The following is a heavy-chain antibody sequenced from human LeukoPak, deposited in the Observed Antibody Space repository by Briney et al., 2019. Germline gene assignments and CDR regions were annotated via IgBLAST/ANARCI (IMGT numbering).Heavy chain of an antibody. CDR3: ARGSYGGYYYGMDV. V-gene: IGHV3-13*01. D-gene: IGHD4-23*01. J-gene: IGHJ6*02. Sequence: GGSLRLSCVASGFTFSSYDMHWVRQATGKGLEWVSAIGTAGDTYYPGSVKGRFTISRENAKNSLYLQMNSLRAGDTAVYYCARGSYGGYYYGMDVWGQGTTVTVSS. CDR2: IGTAGDT. CDR1: GFTFSSYD.